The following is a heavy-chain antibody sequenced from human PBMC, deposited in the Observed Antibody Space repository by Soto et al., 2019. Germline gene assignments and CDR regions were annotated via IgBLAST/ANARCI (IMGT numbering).Heavy chain of an antibody. CDR2: ISYDGSNK. CDR1: GFTFSSYG. J-gene: IGHJ6*03. Sequence: HPGGSLRLSCAASGFTFSSYGMHWVRQAPGKGLEWVAVISYDGSNKYYADSVKGRFTISRDNSKNTLYLQMNSLRAEDTAVYYCAKQGFWSGYYEDYMDVWGKGTTVTVSS. CDR3: AKQGFWSGYYEDYMDV. V-gene: IGHV3-30*18. D-gene: IGHD3-3*01.